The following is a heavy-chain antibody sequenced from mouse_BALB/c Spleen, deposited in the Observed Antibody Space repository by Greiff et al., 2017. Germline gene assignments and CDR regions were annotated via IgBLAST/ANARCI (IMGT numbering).Heavy chain of an antibody. CDR1: GYSITSDYA. CDR2: ISYSGSP. CDR3: ATYGSSWYFDV. V-gene: IGHV3-2*02. J-gene: IGHJ1*01. Sequence: EVQLVESGPGLVKPSQSLSLTCTVTGYSITSDYAWNWIRQFPGNKLEWMGYISYSGSPSYNPSLKSRISITRDTSKNQFFLQLNSVTTEDTSTYYCATYGSSWYFDVWGAGTTVTVSS. D-gene: IGHD1-1*01.